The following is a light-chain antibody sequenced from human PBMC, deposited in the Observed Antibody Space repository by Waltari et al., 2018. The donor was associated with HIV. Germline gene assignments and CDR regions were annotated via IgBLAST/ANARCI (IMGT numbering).Light chain of an antibody. CDR1: SSNIGSYT. CDR3: ATWDASLSGPV. J-gene: IGLJ2*01. CDR2: AKH. V-gene: IGLV1-44*01. Sequence: QSELPQPPSASGTPAQRVPISSPGSSSNIGSYTVNWYQQLPGTAPTLFIYAKHQRPSGVPDRFSGSQADTSASLAIGGLQSEDEADYYCATWDASLSGPVFGGGTKPTVL.